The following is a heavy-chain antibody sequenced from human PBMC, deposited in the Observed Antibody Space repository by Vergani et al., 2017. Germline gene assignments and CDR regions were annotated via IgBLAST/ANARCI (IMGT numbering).Heavy chain of an antibody. CDR3: ARDFLVRGVSNGMDV. V-gene: IGHV3-23*01. J-gene: IGHJ6*02. D-gene: IGHD3-10*01. Sequence: EVQLLESGGGLVQPGGSLRLSCAASGFTFSSYAMSWVRQAPGKGLEWVSAISGSGGSTYYADSVKGRFTISRDNSKNTLYLQMNSLRAEDTALYHCARDFLVRGVSNGMDVWGQGTTVTVSS. CDR2: ISGSGGST. CDR1: GFTFSSYA.